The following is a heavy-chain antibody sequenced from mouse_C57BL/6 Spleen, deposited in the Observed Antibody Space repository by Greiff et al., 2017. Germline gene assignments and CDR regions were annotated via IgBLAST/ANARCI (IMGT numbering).Heavy chain of an antibody. CDR2: IDPSDSYT. J-gene: IGHJ2*01. CDR3: ARPHKDYFDY. CDR1: GYTFTSYW. V-gene: IGHV1-69*01. Sequence: QVQLQQPGAELVMPGASVKVSCKASGYTFTSYWMHWVKQRPGQGLEWIGEIDPSDSYTNYNQKFKGKSTLTVDKSSSTAYMQLSSLTSEDSAVYYCARPHKDYFDYWGQGTTLTVSS. D-gene: IGHD6-1*01.